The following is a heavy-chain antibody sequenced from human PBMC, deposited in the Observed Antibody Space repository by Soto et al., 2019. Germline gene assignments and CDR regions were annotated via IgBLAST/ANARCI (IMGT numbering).Heavy chain of an antibody. D-gene: IGHD5-18*01. J-gene: IGHJ6*02. CDR1: GFTFSSYG. Sequence: PGGSLRLSCAASGFTFSSYGMHWVRQAPGKGLEWVAVISYDGSNKYYADSVKGRFTISRDNSKNTLYLQMNSLRAEDTAVYYCAKDPTLGYSYGNNYYYYGMDVWGQGTTVTV. V-gene: IGHV3-30*18. CDR2: ISYDGSNK. CDR3: AKDPTLGYSYGNNYYYYGMDV.